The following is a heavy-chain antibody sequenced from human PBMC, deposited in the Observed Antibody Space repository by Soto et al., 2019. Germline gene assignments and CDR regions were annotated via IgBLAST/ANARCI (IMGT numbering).Heavy chain of an antibody. Sequence: PSATPSLTGDVCGGTVSDYYWRRYRQKTGKGLEWIGEINHSGSTNYNPSLKSRVTMSVDTSKNQFSLNLNSVTAADTAVYYCARKKPYHYTSGSYPQLFGYWGQGTLVTVSS. CDR1: GGTVSDYY. V-gene: IGHV4-34*01. CDR3: ARKKPYHYTSGSYPQLFGY. J-gene: IGHJ4*02. CDR2: INHSGST. D-gene: IGHD3-10*01.